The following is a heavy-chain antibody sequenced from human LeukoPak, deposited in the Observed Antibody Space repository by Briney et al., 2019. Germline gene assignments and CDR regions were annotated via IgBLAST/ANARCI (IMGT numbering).Heavy chain of an antibody. V-gene: IGHV3-20*04. CDR2: INWNGGST. CDR3: ARSYYDSSGYYYVRAFDI. D-gene: IGHD3-22*01. CDR1: GFTFDDYG. J-gene: IGHJ3*02. Sequence: PGGSLRLSCAVSGFTFDDYGMSWVRQAPGKGLEWVSGINWNGGSTGYADSVKGRFAISRDNAKNSLYLQMNSLRAEDTALYYRARSYYDSSGYYYVRAFDIWGQGTMVTVSS.